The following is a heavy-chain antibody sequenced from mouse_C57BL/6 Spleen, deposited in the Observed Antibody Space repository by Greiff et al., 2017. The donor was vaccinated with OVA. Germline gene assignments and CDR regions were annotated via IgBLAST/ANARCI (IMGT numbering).Heavy chain of an antibody. Sequence: EVQLQQSGPELVKPGASVKISCKASGYTFTDYYMNWVKQSHGKSLEWIGDINPNNGGTSYNQKFKGKATLTVDKSSSTAYMELRSLTSEDSAVCYCAREWDWYFEVWGTGTTVTVSS. CDR1: GYTFTDYY. CDR2: INPNNGGT. V-gene: IGHV1-26*01. D-gene: IGHD1-3*01. CDR3: AREWDWYFEV. J-gene: IGHJ1*03.